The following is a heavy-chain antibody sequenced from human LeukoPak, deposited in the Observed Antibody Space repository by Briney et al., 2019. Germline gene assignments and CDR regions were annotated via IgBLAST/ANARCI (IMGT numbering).Heavy chain of an antibody. CDR1: GGSISSSGSY. V-gene: IGHV4-39*07. CDR3: ARERDYGDY. CDR2: IYSSGNA. Sequence: SETLSLTCTVSGGSISSSGSYWGWLRQPPGKGLEWIGNIYSSGNAYYNPSLKSRVAISLDTSKNQFSLKLTSVTASDTAIYYCARERDYGDYWGQGTLVTVSS. J-gene: IGHJ4*02.